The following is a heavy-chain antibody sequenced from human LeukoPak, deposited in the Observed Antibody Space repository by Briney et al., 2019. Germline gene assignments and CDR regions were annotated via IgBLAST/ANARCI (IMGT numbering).Heavy chain of an antibody. CDR1: GFSFSSYG. J-gene: IGHJ4*02. CDR3: AKDLTAYSSSWYSYFDY. V-gene: IGHV3-30*02. D-gene: IGHD6-13*01. Sequence: GGSLRLSCAGSGFSFSSYGMHWVRQAPGKGLEWMAFIRSDGSNKYYADSVKGRFTISRDNSKNTLYLQMNSLRAEDTAVYYCAKDLTAYSSSWYSYFDYWGQGTLVTVSS. CDR2: IRSDGSNK.